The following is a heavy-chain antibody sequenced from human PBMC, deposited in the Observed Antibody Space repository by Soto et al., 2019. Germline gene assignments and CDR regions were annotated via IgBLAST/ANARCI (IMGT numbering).Heavy chain of an antibody. CDR2: TYPGDSDT. Sequence: GESLKISCKGSGYSFTTYWIAWVRQMPGKGLEWMGITYPGDSDTRYSPSFQGQVTISADKSINTAYLQWSSLKASDTAMYYCARLLRIQPPRTFDYWGQGTLVTVSS. V-gene: IGHV5-51*01. CDR1: GYSFTTYW. CDR3: ARLLRIQPPRTFDY. D-gene: IGHD5-18*01. J-gene: IGHJ4*02.